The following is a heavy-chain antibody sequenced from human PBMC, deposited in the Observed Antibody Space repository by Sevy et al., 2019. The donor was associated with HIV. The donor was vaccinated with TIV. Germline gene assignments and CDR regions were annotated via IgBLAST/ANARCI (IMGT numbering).Heavy chain of an antibody. V-gene: IGHV4-30-2*01. D-gene: IGHD3-10*01. CDR3: ARGDDTYGQRAFDI. CDR2: TYQGGSS. J-gene: IGHJ3*02. CDR1: GGSLISGPYS. Sequence: SETLSLTCAVSGGSLISGPYSWSWIRQPPGKGLEWIGYTYQGGSSYYNPSLKSRVTISVDRSRKHFSLNLHSVTAADTAVYICARGDDTYGQRAFDIWGLGAMVTVSS.